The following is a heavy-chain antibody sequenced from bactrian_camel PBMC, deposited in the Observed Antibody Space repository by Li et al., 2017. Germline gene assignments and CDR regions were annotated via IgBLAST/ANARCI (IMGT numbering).Heavy chain of an antibody. Sequence: VQLVESGGGSVQAGGSLRLSCASFGYTYSGAYMAWFRQKPGKEREEVASIERDGTTTYADSVKGRFTISRDNAKNTLYLQMNSLKSEDTAVYYCATDPDGFLGQGTQVTVS. J-gene: IGHJ4*01. D-gene: IGHD7*01. CDR2: IERDGTT. CDR1: GYTYSGAY. V-gene: IGHV3S67*01.